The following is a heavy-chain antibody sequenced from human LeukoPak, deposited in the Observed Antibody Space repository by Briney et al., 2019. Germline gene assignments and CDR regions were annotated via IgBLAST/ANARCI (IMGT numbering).Heavy chain of an antibody. Sequence: GGSLRLSCAASGFTFRSYGMHWVRQAPGEGLEWVAVIWYDGSNKNCADSVKGRFTISRDNSKNTLYLQMNSLRAEDTAVYYCARDRAAAMEYYYMDVWGKGTTVTVSS. J-gene: IGHJ6*03. V-gene: IGHV3-33*01. CDR1: GFTFRSYG. CDR3: ARDRAAAMEYYYMDV. CDR2: IWYDGSNK. D-gene: IGHD2-2*01.